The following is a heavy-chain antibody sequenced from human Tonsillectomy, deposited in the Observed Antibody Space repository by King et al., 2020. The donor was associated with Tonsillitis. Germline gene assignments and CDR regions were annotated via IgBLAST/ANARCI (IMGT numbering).Heavy chain of an antibody. CDR3: ARVPRETSCSGGSCYFDAFAI. CDR1: GGSISSGDYY. Sequence: VQLQESGPGLVKPSQTLSLTCTVSGGSISSGDYYWSWIRQPPGKGLEWIGYIYYSGSTYYNPSLKSRVTISVDTSKKQFSLKLSSVTASDTAVYYCARVPRETSCSGGSCYFDAFAIWGQGKMVTVSS. D-gene: IGHD2-15*01. CDR2: IYYSGST. V-gene: IGHV4-30-4*01. J-gene: IGHJ3*02.